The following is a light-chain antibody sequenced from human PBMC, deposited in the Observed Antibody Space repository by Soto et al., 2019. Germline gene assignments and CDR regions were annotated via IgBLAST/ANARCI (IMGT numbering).Light chain of an antibody. CDR3: SSYAGSNMGV. CDR2: EVS. V-gene: IGLV2-8*01. J-gene: IGLJ1*01. CDR1: SSDVGGYNY. Sequence: QSALTQPPSASGSPGQSVTISCTGTSSDVGGYNYVSWYQQHPGKAPKLMIYEVSKLPSGVPDRFSGSKSGNTASLTVSGLQAEDEADYYCSSYAGSNMGVFGTGTKVTVL.